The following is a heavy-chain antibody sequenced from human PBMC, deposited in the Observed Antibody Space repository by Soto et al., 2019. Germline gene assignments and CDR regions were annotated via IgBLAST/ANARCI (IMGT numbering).Heavy chain of an antibody. J-gene: IGHJ4*02. CDR1: GFTFSSYA. CDR3: AKYLLVWEWLVGSDYY. Sequence: GGSLRLSCAASGFTFSSYAMSWVRQAPGKGLEWVSAISGSGGSTYYADSVKGRFTISRDNSKNTLYLQMNSLRAEDTAVYYCAKYLLVWEWLVGSDYYCGQRTPLPVSA. D-gene: IGHD6-19*01. CDR2: ISGSGGST. V-gene: IGHV3-23*01.